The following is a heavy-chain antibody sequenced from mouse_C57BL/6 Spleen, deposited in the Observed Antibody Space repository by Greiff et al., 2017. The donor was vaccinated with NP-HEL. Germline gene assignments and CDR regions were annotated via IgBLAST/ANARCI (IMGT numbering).Heavy chain of an antibody. Sequence: VQLKQSGAELARPGASVKLSCKASGYTFTSYGISWVKQRTGQGLEWIGEIYPRSGNTYYNEKFKGKATLTADKSSSTAYMELRSLTSEDSAVYFCARDGSSLDYAMDYWGQGTSVTVSS. V-gene: IGHV1-81*01. CDR3: ARDGSSLDYAMDY. J-gene: IGHJ4*01. D-gene: IGHD1-1*01. CDR1: GYTFTSYG. CDR2: IYPRSGNT.